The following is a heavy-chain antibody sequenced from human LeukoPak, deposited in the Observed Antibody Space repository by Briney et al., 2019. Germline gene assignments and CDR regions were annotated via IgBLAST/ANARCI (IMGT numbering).Heavy chain of an antibody. V-gene: IGHV4-61*01. J-gene: IGHJ4*02. CDR3: ARVSYYYGSFDY. D-gene: IGHD3-10*01. CDR2: IYYSGST. Sequence: SETLSLTCTVSGGSISSSNYYWSWIRQPPGKGLEWIGYIYYSGSTNYNPSLKSRVTISVDTSKNQFSLKLSSVTAADTAVYYCARVSYYYGSFDYWGQGTLVTVSS. CDR1: GGSISSSNYY.